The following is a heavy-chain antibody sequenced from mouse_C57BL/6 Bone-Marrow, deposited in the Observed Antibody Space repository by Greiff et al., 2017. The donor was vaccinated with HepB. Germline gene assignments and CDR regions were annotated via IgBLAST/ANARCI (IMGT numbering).Heavy chain of an antibody. J-gene: IGHJ2*01. Sequence: EVKLVESGGGLVKPGGSLKLSCAASGFTFSSYTMSWVRQTPEKRLEWVATISGGGGNTYYPDSVKGRFTISRDNAKNTLYLQMSSLRSEDTALYYCARRATNYFDYWGQGTTLTVSS. CDR3: ARRATNYFDY. D-gene: IGHD3-1*01. CDR2: ISGGGGNT. CDR1: GFTFSSYT. V-gene: IGHV5-9*01.